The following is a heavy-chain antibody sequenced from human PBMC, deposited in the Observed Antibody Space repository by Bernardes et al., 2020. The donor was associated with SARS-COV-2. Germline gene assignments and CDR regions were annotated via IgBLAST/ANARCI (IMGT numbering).Heavy chain of an antibody. CDR3: ARDRDWEDTDMVVDY. J-gene: IGHJ4*02. D-gene: IGHD5-18*01. V-gene: IGHV3-48*04. CDR1: GFSFDSYN. CDR2: ITTSSYTI. Sequence: GESLKISCAASGFSFDSYNMNWVRQAPGKGLEWVSYITTSSYTIYYADSVKGRFTVSRDNAENSLYLQMSSLKAEDTAVYYCARDRDWEDTDMVVDYWGQGTLVTVSS.